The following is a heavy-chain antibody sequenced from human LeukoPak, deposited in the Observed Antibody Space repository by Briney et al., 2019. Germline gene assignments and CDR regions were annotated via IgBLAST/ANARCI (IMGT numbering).Heavy chain of an antibody. CDR1: GFTFSNYE. Sequence: GGSLRLSCAASGFTFSNYEMNWVRQAPGKGLEWVSFISRSGATIYYTDSVKGRFTISRDNAKNSLYLQMNSLRAEDTAVYYCARDQGFSYYYYYMDVWGKGTTVTVSS. CDR3: ARDQGFSYYYYYMDV. CDR2: ISRSGATI. J-gene: IGHJ6*03. V-gene: IGHV3-48*03. D-gene: IGHD3-3*01.